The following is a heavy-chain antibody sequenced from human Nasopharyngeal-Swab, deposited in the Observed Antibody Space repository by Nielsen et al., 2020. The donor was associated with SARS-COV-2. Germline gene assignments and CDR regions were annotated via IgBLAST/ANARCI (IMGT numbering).Heavy chain of an antibody. CDR2: IKSNAEGGTP. CDR1: GFTLSDAW. Sequence: GESLKISCAVSGFTLSDAWMSWVRQAPGKGLEWVGHIKSNAEGGTPVYAAALKDRITISRDESKNTLFLQMNSLKTEDTAVYCCARSRGAGPNYYFDYWGQGSLVTVSS. CDR3: ARSRGAGPNYYFDY. V-gene: IGHV3-15*01. J-gene: IGHJ4*02. D-gene: IGHD6-19*01.